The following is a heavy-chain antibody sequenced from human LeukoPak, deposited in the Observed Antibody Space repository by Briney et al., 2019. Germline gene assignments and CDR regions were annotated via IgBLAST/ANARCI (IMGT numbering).Heavy chain of an antibody. CDR2: IKQDGSEK. CDR3: AKDYHEGVTGTDAFDI. Sequence: PGGSLRLSCAASGFTFSSYWMGWVRQAPGKGLEWVANIKQDGSEKYYVDSVKGRFTISRDNSKNSLYLQMNSLRAEDTALYYCAKDYHEGVTGTDAFDIWGQGTMVTVSS. J-gene: IGHJ3*02. CDR1: GFTFSSYW. D-gene: IGHD1-20*01. V-gene: IGHV3-7*03.